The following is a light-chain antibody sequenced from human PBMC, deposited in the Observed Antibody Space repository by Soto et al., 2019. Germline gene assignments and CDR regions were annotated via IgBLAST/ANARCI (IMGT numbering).Light chain of an antibody. CDR2: KAS. V-gene: IGKV1-5*03. CDR3: QQYNSYSPGMYT. CDR1: QSISSW. Sequence: DIQMTQSPSTLSASVGDRVTITCRASQSISSWLAWYQQKPGKAPKLLIYKASSLESGVPSRFIGSGSGTEFTLTISSLQPDDFATYYCQQYNSYSPGMYTFGQGTKLEIK. J-gene: IGKJ2*01.